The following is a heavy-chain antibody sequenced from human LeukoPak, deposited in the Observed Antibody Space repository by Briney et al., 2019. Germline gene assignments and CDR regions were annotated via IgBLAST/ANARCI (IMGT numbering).Heavy chain of an antibody. CDR2: IYYTRTT. CDR3: ARATADSSGSYLALYNWFDP. D-gene: IGHD3-22*01. J-gene: IGHJ5*02. Sequence: SETLSLTCTVSGGSVSSSRYYWGWIRQSPGTGLEWIGTIYYTRTTYYNPSLNSRVTISLDTSQNQFSLKLNSVTAADTAMYYCARATADSSGSYLALYNWFDPWGQGTLVTVSS. V-gene: IGHV4-39*07. CDR1: GGSVSSSRYY.